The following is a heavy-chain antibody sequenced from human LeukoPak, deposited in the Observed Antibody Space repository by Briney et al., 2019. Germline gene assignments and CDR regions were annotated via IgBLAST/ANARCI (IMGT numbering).Heavy chain of an antibody. CDR2: ISGSGGST. CDR3: ARESYYGFWSGYFTKYYFDY. Sequence: GGSLRLSCAASGFTFSSYGMSWVRQAPGKGLEWVSAISGSGGSTYYADSVKGRFTISRDNSKNTLYLQMNSLRAEDTAVYYCARESYYGFWSGYFTKYYFDYWGQGTLVTVSS. D-gene: IGHD3-3*01. V-gene: IGHV3-23*01. J-gene: IGHJ4*02. CDR1: GFTFSSYG.